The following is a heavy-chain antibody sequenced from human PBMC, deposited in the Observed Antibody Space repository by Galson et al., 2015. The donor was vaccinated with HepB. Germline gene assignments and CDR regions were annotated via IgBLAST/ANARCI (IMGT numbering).Heavy chain of an antibody. CDR1: GYIFANYW. CDR2: IYPGDSDT. Sequence: QSGAEVKKPGESLKISCKGSGYIFANYWIAWVRQMPGKGLEWMGIIYPGDSDTRYSPYFQGQVTISADKSISTAYLQWSSLKASYTAIYFCARRSDYGGLYYYMDIWGKVTTVTVSS. D-gene: IGHD4-17*01. J-gene: IGHJ6*03. V-gene: IGHV5-51*01. CDR3: ARRSDYGGLYYYMDI.